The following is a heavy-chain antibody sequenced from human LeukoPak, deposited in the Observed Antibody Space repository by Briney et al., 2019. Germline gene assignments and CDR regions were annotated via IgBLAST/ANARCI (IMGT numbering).Heavy chain of an antibody. CDR1: GGSISSSSYY. J-gene: IGHJ4*02. V-gene: IGHV4-39*01. D-gene: IGHD2-15*01. CDR3: ARHYCSGGSCYFDY. CDR2: IYYSGST. Sequence: SETLSLTCTLSGGSISSSSYYWGWIRQPPGKGLEWIGSIYYSGSTYYNPSLKSRVTISVDTSKNQFSLKLSSVTAADTAVYYCARHYCSGGSCYFDYWGQGTLVTVSS.